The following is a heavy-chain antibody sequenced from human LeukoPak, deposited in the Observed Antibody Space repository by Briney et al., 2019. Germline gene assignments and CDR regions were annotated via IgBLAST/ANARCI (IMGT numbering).Heavy chain of an antibody. CDR3: ARGVAGMAYFDY. CDR1: GFTFSSYS. D-gene: IGHD6-13*01. V-gene: IGHV3-21*01. CDR2: ISSSSSYI. J-gene: IGHJ4*02. Sequence: PGGSLRLSCAASGFTFSSYSMNWVRQAPGKGLEWVSSISSSSSYIYYADSVKGRFTISRDNAKNSLYLQMNSLRDEDTAVFYCARGVAGMAYFDYWGQGTLVTVSS.